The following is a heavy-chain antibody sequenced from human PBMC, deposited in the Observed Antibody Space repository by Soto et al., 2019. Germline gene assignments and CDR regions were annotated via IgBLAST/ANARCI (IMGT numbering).Heavy chain of an antibody. CDR2: IIPIFGTA. CDR1: GGTFSSYA. D-gene: IGHD3-10*01. V-gene: IGHV1-69*01. CDR3: ARPYYYGSGNYYYSYGMDV. Sequence: QVQLVQSGAEVKKPGSSVKVSCKASGGTFSSYAISWVRQAPGQGLEWMGGIIPIFGTANYAQKFQGRVTITADESTSTAYMELSSLRSEDTAVYYCARPYYYGSGNYYYSYGMDVWGQGTTVTVSS. J-gene: IGHJ6*02.